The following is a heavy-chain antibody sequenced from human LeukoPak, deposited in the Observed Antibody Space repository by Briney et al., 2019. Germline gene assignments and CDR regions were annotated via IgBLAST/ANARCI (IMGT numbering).Heavy chain of an antibody. CDR2: IDSSSSTI. CDR1: GFTFSSYS. J-gene: IGHJ6*02. CDR3: ARDWVPGIAVARSYYYYGMDV. V-gene: IGHV3-48*04. Sequence: GGSLRLSCAASGFTFSSYSMNWVRQAPGKGLEWLSFIDSSSSTIYYADSVKGRFAISRDNAKNSLFLQMDSLRAEDTAVYYCARDWVPGIAVARSYYYYGMDVWGQGTTVTVSS. D-gene: IGHD6-19*01.